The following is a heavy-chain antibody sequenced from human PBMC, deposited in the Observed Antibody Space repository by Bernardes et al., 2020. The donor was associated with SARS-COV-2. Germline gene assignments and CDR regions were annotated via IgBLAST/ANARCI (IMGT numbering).Heavy chain of an antibody. J-gene: IGHJ6*02. D-gene: IGHD6-6*01. CDR1: GFTFSIYS. V-gene: IGHV3-21*01. Sequence: GGSLRLSRAASGFTFSIYSINWVRQAPGKGLEWVSSISSTSTYIYFADSVKGRFTISRDNAKNSAYLQMNSLRAEDTAVYYCARDSSSPDNYGMDVWGQGTTVTVSS. CDR3: ARDSSSPDNYGMDV. CDR2: ISSTSTYI.